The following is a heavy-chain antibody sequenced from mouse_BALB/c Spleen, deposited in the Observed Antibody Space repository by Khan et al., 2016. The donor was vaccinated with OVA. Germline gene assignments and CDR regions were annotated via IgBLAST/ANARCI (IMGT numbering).Heavy chain of an antibody. CDR1: GYTFTSYY. D-gene: IGHD3-1*01. J-gene: IGHJ3*01. CDR2: INTSNGGT. Sequence: QVQLLQSGAELVKPGASVKLSCKASGYTFTSYYMYWLKQRPGQGLEWIGEINTSNGGTNFIEKFKRKATLTVDKSSSTAYMQLSSLTSEDPAAYYSTRRGTARATLWVAYWGQGTLVTVSA. V-gene: IGHV1S81*02. CDR3: TRRGTARATLWVAY.